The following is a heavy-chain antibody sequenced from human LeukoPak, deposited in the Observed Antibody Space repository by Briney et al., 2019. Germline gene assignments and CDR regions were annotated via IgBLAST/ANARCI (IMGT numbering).Heavy chain of an antibody. V-gene: IGHV1-46*01. CDR1: GYTFTSYY. J-gene: IGHJ4*02. CDR3: ARTRSRRVAVAATGY. CDR2: INPSGGST. Sequence: ASVKVSCKASGYTFTSYYMHWVRQAPGQGLEWMGIINPSGGSTSYAQKFQGRVTMTRDTSTSTAYMELRSLRSDDTAVYYCARTRSRRVAVAATGYWGQGTLVTVSS. D-gene: IGHD6-19*01.